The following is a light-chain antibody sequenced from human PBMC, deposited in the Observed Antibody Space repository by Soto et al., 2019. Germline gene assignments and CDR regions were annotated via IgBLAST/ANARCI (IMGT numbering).Light chain of an antibody. V-gene: IGLV2-14*01. J-gene: IGLJ1*01. CDR2: DVS. CDR1: SSDVGAYNH. Sequence: QSVLTQPASVSGSPGQSITISCTGTSSDVGAYNHVSWFQQQPGKAPKLMIYDVSNRPSGVSDRFSGSKSGNTASLTISGLQAEDEADYYCNSYTTSSTHVFGIGTKVTVL. CDR3: NSYTTSSTHV.